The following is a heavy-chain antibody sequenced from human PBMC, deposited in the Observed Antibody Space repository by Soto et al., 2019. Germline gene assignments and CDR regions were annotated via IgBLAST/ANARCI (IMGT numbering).Heavy chain of an antibody. CDR2: INAHSGGT. CDR1: GFSFTGYY. J-gene: IGHJ5*02. V-gene: IGHV1-2*02. CDR3: AKDLTRQLAYWLDP. D-gene: IGHD6-6*01. Sequence: ASVKVSCKASGFSFTGYYIHWLRQAPGQGLEWMGWINAHSGGTEYAQKFQGRVTLTRDTSIATAYLTLTSLTSDDTALYYCAKDLTRQLAYWLDPCGQVNHVNVS.